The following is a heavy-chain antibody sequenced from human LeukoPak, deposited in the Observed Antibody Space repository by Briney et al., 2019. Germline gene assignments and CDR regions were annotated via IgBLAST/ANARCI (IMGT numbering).Heavy chain of an antibody. CDR3: AEGGTGSTDWFEP. D-gene: IGHD1-7*01. CDR2: IRGSGGTT. Sequence: GGSLRLSCTASGFTFSSYAMSWVRQAPGKGLEWVSTIRGSGGTTYYADSVKGRFTISRDNSKNTLYLQMSSLRAEDTAIYYCAEGGTGSTDWFEPWGRGTLVSVSS. V-gene: IGHV3-23*01. CDR1: GFTFSSYA. J-gene: IGHJ5*02.